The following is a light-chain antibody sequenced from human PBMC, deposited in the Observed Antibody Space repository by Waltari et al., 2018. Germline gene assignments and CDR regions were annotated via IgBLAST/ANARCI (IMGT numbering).Light chain of an antibody. CDR1: SSDVGSYNL. CDR2: EGN. J-gene: IGLJ3*02. Sequence: QSALTQPASVSGSPGQSITISCTGTSSDVGSYNLVSWYQQHPGKAPKGIIYEGNKRPSGVSDLFSGSKSGNTASLTISGLQAEDEADYYCCSYTGTTTPRLFGGGTKLTVL. CDR3: CSYTGTTTPRL. V-gene: IGLV2-23*01.